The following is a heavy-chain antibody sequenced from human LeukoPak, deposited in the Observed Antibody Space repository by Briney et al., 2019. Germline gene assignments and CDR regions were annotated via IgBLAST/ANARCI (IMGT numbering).Heavy chain of an antibody. J-gene: IGHJ6*04. CDR3: ARVGGYSYGYFYL. CDR1: GGSISSYY. D-gene: IGHD5-18*01. V-gene: IGHV4-59*08. CDR2: IYYSGSA. Sequence: SETLSLTCTVSGGSISSYYWSWIRQPPGKGLEWIGYIYYSGSANYNPSLKSRVTISVDTSKNQFSPKLTSVTAADTAVYYCARVGGYSYGYFYLWGKGTTVTISS.